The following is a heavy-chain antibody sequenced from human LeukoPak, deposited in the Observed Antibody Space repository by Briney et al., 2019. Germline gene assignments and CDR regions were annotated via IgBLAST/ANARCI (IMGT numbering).Heavy chain of an antibody. CDR3: ARDNRGIAAAANWFDP. D-gene: IGHD6-13*01. CDR1: GGSISSSSYY. CDR2: IYYSGST. J-gene: IGHJ5*02. Sequence: PSETLSLTCTVSGGSISSSSYYWGWIRQPPGKGLEWIGSIYYSGSTYYNPSLKSRVTISVDTSKNQFSLKLSSVTAADTAVYYCARDNRGIAAAANWFDPWGQGTLVTVSS. V-gene: IGHV4-39*07.